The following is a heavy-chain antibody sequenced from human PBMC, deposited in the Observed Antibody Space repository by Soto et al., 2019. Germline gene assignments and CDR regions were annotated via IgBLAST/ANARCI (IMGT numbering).Heavy chain of an antibody. CDR3: ARVSRPAVTGEDLDP. Sequence: SSETLSLTCAVSGGSISSGGYSWSWIRQPPGKGLEWIGYIYHSGTTTNNPSLNSRVAISIDTSKNQFSLKLSSVTAADTAVYYCARVSRPAVTGEDLDPWGQGTLVTVSS. CDR2: IYHSGTT. V-gene: IGHV4-30-2*01. D-gene: IGHD4-17*01. J-gene: IGHJ5*02. CDR1: GGSISSGGYS.